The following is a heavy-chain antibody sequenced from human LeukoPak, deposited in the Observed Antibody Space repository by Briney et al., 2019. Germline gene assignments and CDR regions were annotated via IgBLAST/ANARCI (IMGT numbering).Heavy chain of an antibody. CDR1: GLTFSNYA. J-gene: IGHJ3*02. V-gene: IGHV3-23*01. Sequence: GGSLRLSCAVSGLTFSNYAMSWVRQAPGKGLEWVSVIGGSGVNTYYADSVKGRFTISRDNSKNTLFLQMNSLRAEDTAVYYCAKDAAFDIWGQGTMVTVSS. CDR3: AKDAAFDI. CDR2: IGGSGVNT.